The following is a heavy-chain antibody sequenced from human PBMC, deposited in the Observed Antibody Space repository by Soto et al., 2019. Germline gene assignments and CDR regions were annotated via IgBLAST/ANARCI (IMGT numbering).Heavy chain of an antibody. CDR2: INHSGST. J-gene: IGHJ4*02. CDR1: GGSFSGYY. Sequence: QVQLQQWGAGLLKPSETLSLTCAVYGGSFSGYYWSWIRQPPGKGLEWIGEINHSGSTNYNPSLKSRVTISVDTSKNQFSLKLSSVTAADTAVYYCARGPGGYCSSTSCYNFDYWGQGTLVTVSS. CDR3: ARGPGGYCSSTSCYNFDY. V-gene: IGHV4-34*01. D-gene: IGHD2-2*03.